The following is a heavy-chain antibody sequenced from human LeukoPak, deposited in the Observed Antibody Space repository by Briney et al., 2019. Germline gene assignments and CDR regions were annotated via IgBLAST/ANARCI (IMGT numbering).Heavy chain of an antibody. Sequence: SETLSLTCTVSGGSISSYYWSWIRQPPGKGLEWIGYIYYSGTTNYNPSLKSRVTISVDTSKNQFSLKLRSVTAADTAVYYCARGGDYLFDYWGQGTLVTVSS. CDR2: IYYSGTT. D-gene: IGHD4-17*01. J-gene: IGHJ4*02. CDR3: ARGGDYLFDY. CDR1: GGSISSYY. V-gene: IGHV4-59*01.